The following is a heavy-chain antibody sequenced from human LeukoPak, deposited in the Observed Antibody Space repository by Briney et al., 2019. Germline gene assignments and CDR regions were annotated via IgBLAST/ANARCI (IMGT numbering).Heavy chain of an antibody. CDR3: ARPGFGELFGYFDY. D-gene: IGHD3-10*01. J-gene: IGHJ4*02. CDR2: INWNGGST. Sequence: GGSLRLSCAASGFTFYDYGMSWVRQAPGKGLEWVSGINWNGGSTVYADSVKGRFTISRDNAKNSLYLQMNSLRAEDTALYYCARPGFGELFGYFDYWGQGTLVTVSS. CDR1: GFTFYDYG. V-gene: IGHV3-20*04.